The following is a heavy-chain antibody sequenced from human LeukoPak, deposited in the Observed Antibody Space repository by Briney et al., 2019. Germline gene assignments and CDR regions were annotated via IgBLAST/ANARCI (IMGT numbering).Heavy chain of an antibody. V-gene: IGHV1-69*05. J-gene: IGHJ3*02. D-gene: IGHD2-2*01. CDR3: ARDKNSGECVSNSCYGVWPLDI. CDR2: IIPMSETP. Sequence: SVKVSCKASGGTFSMNAITWVRQAPGQGLEWMGGIIPMSETPKYTQKFQGRVTIATDESTNTAYMELSSLRSEDTAVYYCARDKNSGECVSNSCYGVWPLDIWGQGTMVTVSS. CDR1: GGTFSMNA.